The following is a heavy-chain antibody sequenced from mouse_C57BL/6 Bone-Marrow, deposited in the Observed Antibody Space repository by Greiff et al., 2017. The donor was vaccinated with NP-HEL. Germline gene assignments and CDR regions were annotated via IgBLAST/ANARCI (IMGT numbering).Heavy chain of an antibody. CDR3: ARGENYYGSSFAY. CDR1: GYTFTSYG. V-gene: IGHV1-81*01. Sequence: VKLMESGAELARPGASVKLSCKASGYTFTSYGISWVKQRTGQGLEWIGEIYPRSGNTYYNEKFKGKATLTADKSSSTAYMELRSLTSEDSAVYFCARGENYYGSSFAYWGQGTLVTVSA. D-gene: IGHD1-1*01. J-gene: IGHJ3*01. CDR2: IYPRSGNT.